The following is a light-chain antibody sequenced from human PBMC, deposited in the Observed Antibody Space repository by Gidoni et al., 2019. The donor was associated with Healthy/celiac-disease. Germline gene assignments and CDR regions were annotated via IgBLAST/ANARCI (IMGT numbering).Light chain of an antibody. Sequence: QSALTQPPSASGSPGQSVTISCTVTSSDVGGYNYVSWYQQHPGKAPKLMIYEVSTRPSGVPDRFSGSKSGNTASLTVSGLQAEDEADYYCSSYAGSNNVVFGGGTKLTVL. J-gene: IGLJ2*01. CDR2: EVS. V-gene: IGLV2-8*01. CDR3: SSYAGSNNVV. CDR1: SSDVGGYNY.